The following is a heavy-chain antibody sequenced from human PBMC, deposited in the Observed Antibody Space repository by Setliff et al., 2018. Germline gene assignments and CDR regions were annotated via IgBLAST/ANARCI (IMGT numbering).Heavy chain of an antibody. CDR3: ARVLVLGYNWFDP. D-gene: IGHD3-10*01. CDR1: GDSISDYH. J-gene: IGHJ5*02. V-gene: IGHV4-59*01. CDR2: IYSSGRT. Sequence: PSETLSLTCRVSGDSISDYHWSWIRQPPGQGLEWIGYIYSSGRTNYNPSLKSRVSLSLDTSKNQFSLDLSSVTPADTAVYYCARVLVLGYNWFDPWGQGTLVTVSS.